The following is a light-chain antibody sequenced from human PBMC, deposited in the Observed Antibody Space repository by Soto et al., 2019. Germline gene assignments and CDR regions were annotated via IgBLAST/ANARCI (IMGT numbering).Light chain of an antibody. J-gene: IGKJ4*01. Sequence: DIVLTQSPAAMCLSPVERATLSCRSSQSVSSSYLAWYQQKPGQAPRLLIYDASTRATGVPARFSGSGSGTEFTLTINSLQSEDFAVYYCKRYNNWPLTFGRGTKVDIK. V-gene: IGKV3-15*01. CDR2: DAS. CDR3: KRYNNWPLT. CDR1: QSVSSSY.